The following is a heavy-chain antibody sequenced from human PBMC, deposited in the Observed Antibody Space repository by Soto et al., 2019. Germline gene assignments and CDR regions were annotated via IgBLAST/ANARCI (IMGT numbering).Heavy chain of an antibody. D-gene: IGHD3-10*01. V-gene: IGHV4-59*08. Sequence: SETLSLTCAVYGGSFSGQYWSWIRLPPGKGLEWIGYISKSGYTSYNPSLKSRVMLSVDTSKNQCSLELTSVIAADAAVYYCKTQGFGVLHGLVDVWGQGTTVTVS. J-gene: IGHJ6*02. CDR1: GGSFSGQY. CDR2: ISKSGYT. CDR3: KTQGFGVLHGLVDV.